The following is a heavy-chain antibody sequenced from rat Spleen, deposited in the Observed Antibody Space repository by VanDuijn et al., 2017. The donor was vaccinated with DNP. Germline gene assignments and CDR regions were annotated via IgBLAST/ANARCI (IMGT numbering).Heavy chain of an antibody. V-gene: IGHV5-7*01. J-gene: IGHJ2*01. CDR1: GFTFSDYY. Sequence: EVQLVESGGGLVQPGRSLKLSCAASGFTFSDYYMAWVRQSPKKGLEWVATIIYDGSSTYYRDSVRGRFTISRDNAKDTLYLQMDSLRSDDTATYYCARHGYSSYRFAYWGQGVMVTVSS. CDR2: IIYDGSST. D-gene: IGHD1-2*01. CDR3: ARHGYSSYRFAY.